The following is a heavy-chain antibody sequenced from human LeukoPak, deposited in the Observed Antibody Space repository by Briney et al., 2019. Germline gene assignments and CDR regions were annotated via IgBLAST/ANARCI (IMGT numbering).Heavy chain of an antibody. J-gene: IGHJ3*02. CDR2: INPSGGST. CDR1: GYTFTSYY. Sequence: ASVKVSCKASGYTFTSYYMHWVRQAPGQGLEWMGIINPSGGSTSYAQKFQGRVTMTRDMSTSTVYMELSSLRSEDTAVYYCARGAAEGYSYGPDAFDIWGQGTMVTVSS. D-gene: IGHD5-18*01. V-gene: IGHV1-46*01. CDR3: ARGAAEGYSYGPDAFDI.